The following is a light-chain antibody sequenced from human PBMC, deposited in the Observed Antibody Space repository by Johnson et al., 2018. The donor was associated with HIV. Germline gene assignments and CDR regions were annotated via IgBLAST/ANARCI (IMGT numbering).Light chain of an antibody. CDR2: DNN. V-gene: IGLV1-51*01. J-gene: IGLJ1*01. CDR3: GTWDSSLSAS. Sequence: QSVLTQPPSVSAAPGQRVTISCSGSSSNIGNDSVSWYQQLPGTAPKLLIYDNNKRPSGIPDRFSGSKSGTSATLGITGLPTGDEADYYCGTWDSSLSASFGTGTKVTVL. CDR1: SSNIGNDS.